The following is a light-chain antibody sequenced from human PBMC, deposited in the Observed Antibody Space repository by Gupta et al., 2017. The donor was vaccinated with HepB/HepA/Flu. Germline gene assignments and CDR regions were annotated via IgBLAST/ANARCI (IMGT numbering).Light chain of an antibody. V-gene: IGKV3-15*01. CDR1: QSVSSH. CDR2: GAS. J-gene: IGKJ1*01. Sequence: DMVMTQSPATLSVSPGEGVTLSCRASQSVSSHLAWYQQKPGQAPRLLIFGASTRATGIPARFSGSGSGTEFTLTISSLQSEDFAVYYCQQYKYLGTFGPGTKVEIK. CDR3: QQYKYLGT.